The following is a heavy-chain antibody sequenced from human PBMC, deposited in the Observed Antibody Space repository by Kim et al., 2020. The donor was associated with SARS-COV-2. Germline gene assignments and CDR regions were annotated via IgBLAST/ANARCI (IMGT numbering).Heavy chain of an antibody. CDR1: EHTFTGNS. V-gene: IGHV1-2*02. J-gene: IGHJ4*02. CDR3: ARGPTEIITIFGVAYFDY. Sequence: ASVKVSCKASEHTFTGNSMYWVRQAPGQGLEWMGWINPNSGDTNYAQKFQGRVTMTRDTSINTAHMELRRLRSDDTAVYYCARGPTEIITIFGVAYFDYWGQGPLVTVSS. CDR2: INPNSGDT. D-gene: IGHD3-3*01.